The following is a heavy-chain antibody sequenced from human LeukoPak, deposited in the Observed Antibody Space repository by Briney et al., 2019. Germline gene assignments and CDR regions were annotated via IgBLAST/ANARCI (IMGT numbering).Heavy chain of an antibody. Sequence: GGSLRLSCAATGFSFGDYGMSWVRQAPGKGLEWVSGIHWNGGSTGYADSVRGRFTISRDNAKNSLYLQMNSLRAEDTALYRCASGGFCANGVCYDLHYWGQGTLVTVSS. CDR2: IHWNGGST. CDR1: GFSFGDYG. CDR3: ASGGFCANGVCYDLHY. D-gene: IGHD2-8*01. V-gene: IGHV3-20*01. J-gene: IGHJ4*02.